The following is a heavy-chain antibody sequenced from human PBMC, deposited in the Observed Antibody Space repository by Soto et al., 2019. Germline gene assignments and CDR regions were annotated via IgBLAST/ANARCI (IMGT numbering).Heavy chain of an antibody. CDR2: TYYTSKWYN. CDR1: GDSVSSNSVT. Sequence: SQTLSLTCAISGDSVSSNSVTWDWIRQSPSRGLEWLGRTYYTSKWYNNYAVSVKSRISINPDTSKNQFSLQLNSVSPEDTAVYYCARGDYYYYGMDVWGQGTTVTVSS. J-gene: IGHJ6*02. V-gene: IGHV6-1*01. CDR3: ARGDYYYYGMDV.